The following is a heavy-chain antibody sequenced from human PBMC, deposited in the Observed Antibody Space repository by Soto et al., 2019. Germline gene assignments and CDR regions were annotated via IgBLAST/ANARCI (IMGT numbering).Heavy chain of an antibody. J-gene: IGHJ6*02. Sequence: QVQLVQSGAEVKKPGSSVKVSCKASGGTFSSYAISWVRQAPGQGLEWMGGIIPIFGTANYAQKFQGRVTSTADEATSTAYMELSSLRSEDTAVYYCARALVPAATYYYYGMDVWGQGTTVTVSS. CDR3: ARALVPAATYYYYGMDV. CDR1: GGTFSSYA. V-gene: IGHV1-69*12. CDR2: IIPIFGTA. D-gene: IGHD2-2*01.